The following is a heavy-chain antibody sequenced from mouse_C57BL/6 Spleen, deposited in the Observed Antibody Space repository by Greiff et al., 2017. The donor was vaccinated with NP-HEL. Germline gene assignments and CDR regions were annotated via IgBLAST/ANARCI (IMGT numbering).Heavy chain of an antibody. CDR3: ARWKRGIWYAMDY. V-gene: IGHV1-50*01. Sequence: VQLQQPGAELVKPGASVKLSCKASGYTFTSYWMQWVKQRPGQGLEWIGEIDPSDSYTNYNQKFKGKATLTVDTSSSTAYMQLSSLTSEDSAVYYCARWKRGIWYAMDYWGQGTSVTVSS. CDR2: IDPSDSYT. J-gene: IGHJ4*01. CDR1: GYTFTSYW.